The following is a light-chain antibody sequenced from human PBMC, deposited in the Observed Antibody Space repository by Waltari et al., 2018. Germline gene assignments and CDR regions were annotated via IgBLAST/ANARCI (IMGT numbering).Light chain of an antibody. CDR3: QHLNT. J-gene: IGKJ4*01. V-gene: IGKV1-9*01. CDR2: AVS. Sequence: DIQLTQSPSFMSASVGDSVTITCRASQAINNYLAWYQQKPGKAPALLIYAVSTLRGGVPARFSGSGSGTEFSLTIRSLQPEDFATYFCQHLNTFGGGTKVEIK. CDR1: QAINNY.